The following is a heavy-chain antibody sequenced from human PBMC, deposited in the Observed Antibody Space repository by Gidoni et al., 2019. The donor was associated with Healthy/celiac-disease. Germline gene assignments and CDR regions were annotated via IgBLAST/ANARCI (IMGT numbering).Heavy chain of an antibody. CDR1: GFTVSSND. Sequence: VQQVETGGGLIQPGGSLRLSCAASGFTVSSNDMSWVRQAPGKWLECVSVIYSGGSTYYADSVKGRCTISRDNSKNTLYLQMNSLRAEDTAVYDCARAPYGDYFDYWGQGTLVTVSS. D-gene: IGHD4-17*01. CDR3: ARAPYGDYFDY. V-gene: IGHV3-53*02. J-gene: IGHJ4*02. CDR2: IYSGGST.